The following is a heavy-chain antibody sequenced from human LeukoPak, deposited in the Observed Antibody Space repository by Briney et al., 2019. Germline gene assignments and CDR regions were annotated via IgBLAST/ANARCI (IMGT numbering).Heavy chain of an antibody. CDR1: GFTFSSYS. V-gene: IGHV3-21*01. CDR2: ISSTSSYI. D-gene: IGHD3-22*01. J-gene: IGHJ4*02. Sequence: GGSLRLSCAASGFTFSSYSMNWVRQAPGKGLEWVSSISSTSSYIYYADSVKGRFTISRDNAKNSLYLQMNSLRAEDTAVYYCAREGRYDSSGYYFPGGDYWGQGTLVTVSS. CDR3: AREGRYDSSGYYFPGGDY.